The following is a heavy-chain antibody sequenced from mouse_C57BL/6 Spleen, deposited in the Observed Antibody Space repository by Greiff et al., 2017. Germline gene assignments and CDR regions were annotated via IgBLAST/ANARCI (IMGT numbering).Heavy chain of an antibody. J-gene: IGHJ3*01. CDR2: ISSGGSTI. CDR1: GFTFSDYG. D-gene: IGHD2-3*01. CDR3: ARKNGYYVSPFAY. V-gene: IGHV5-17*01. Sequence: EVKLQESGGGLVKPGGSLKLSCAASGFTFSDYGMHWVRQAPEKGLEWVAYISSGGSTIYYADTVKGRFTFSIDNAKNTLYLQLNRLRSEDTAVDYCARKNGYYVSPFAYWGQGTLVTVSA.